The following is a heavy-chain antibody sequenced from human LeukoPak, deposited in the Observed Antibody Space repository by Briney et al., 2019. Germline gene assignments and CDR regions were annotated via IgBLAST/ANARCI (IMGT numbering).Heavy chain of an antibody. J-gene: IGHJ6*03. CDR3: ARVLTASIMSYYYYYYYMDV. Sequence: GGSLRLSCAASGFTFSSYSMNWIRQAPGKGLEWVSSISSGSSYKYYADSVKGRFTISRDNAKNSLYLQMSSLRAEDTAVYYCARVLTASIMSYYYYYYYMDVWGKGTTVTVSS. D-gene: IGHD5-18*01. CDR1: GFTFSSYS. V-gene: IGHV3-21*01. CDR2: ISSGSSYK.